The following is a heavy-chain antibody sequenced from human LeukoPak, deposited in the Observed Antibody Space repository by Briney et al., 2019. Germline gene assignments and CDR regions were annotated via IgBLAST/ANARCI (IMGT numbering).Heavy chain of an antibody. CDR1: GFTFSSYA. Sequence: HPGGSLRLSCAASGFTFSSYAMSWARQAPGKGLEWVSTISAGGGSTYYADSVKGRFTISRDNSKNTLYLQMNSLRAEDTAVYYCAKVLSFRLGCFDYWGQGTLVTVSS. CDR2: ISAGGGST. V-gene: IGHV3-23*01. J-gene: IGHJ4*02. D-gene: IGHD5/OR15-5a*01. CDR3: AKVLSFRLGCFDY.